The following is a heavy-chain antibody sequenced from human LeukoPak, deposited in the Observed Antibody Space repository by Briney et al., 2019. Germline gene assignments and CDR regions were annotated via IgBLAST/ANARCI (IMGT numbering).Heavy chain of an antibody. V-gene: IGHV1-8*01. D-gene: IGHD5-18*01. CDR1: GYTFTSYD. CDR3: ARAGSKKQLWLRNDYYYGMDV. CDR2: MNPNSGNT. Sequence: ASVKVSCKASGYTFTSYDINWVRQATGQGLEWMGWMNPNSGNTGYAQKFQGGVTMTRNTSISTAYMELSSLRSEDTAVYYCARAGSKKQLWLRNDYYYGMDVWGQGTTVTVSS. J-gene: IGHJ6*02.